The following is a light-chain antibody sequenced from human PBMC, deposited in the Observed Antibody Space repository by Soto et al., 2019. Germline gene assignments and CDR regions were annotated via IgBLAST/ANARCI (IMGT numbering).Light chain of an antibody. CDR3: QQYNSYPWT. CDR1: QGISSY. CDR2: AAS. Sequence: DIQLTQSPSCLSASVGDRVTITCRASQGISSYLAWYQQKPGKAPKLLIYAASTLQSGVPSRFSGSGSGTEFTLTISSLQAEDFATYYCQQYNSYPWTFGQGSKVEIK. J-gene: IGKJ1*01. V-gene: IGKV1-9*01.